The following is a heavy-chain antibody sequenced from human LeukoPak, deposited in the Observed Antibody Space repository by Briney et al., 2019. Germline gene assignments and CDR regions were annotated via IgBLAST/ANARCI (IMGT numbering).Heavy chain of an antibody. CDR2: TYYRSKWYN. J-gene: IGHJ4*02. Sequence: SQTLSLTCAISGDSVSSNSVAWNWIRHSPSGGLEWLGRTYYRSKWYNDYAVSVKARITINPDTSKNQFSLQLNSVTPEDTAVYYCARDHCSGGSCHWRFDYWGQGTLVTVSS. D-gene: IGHD2-15*01. V-gene: IGHV6-1*01. CDR3: ARDHCSGGSCHWRFDY. CDR1: GDSVSSNSVA.